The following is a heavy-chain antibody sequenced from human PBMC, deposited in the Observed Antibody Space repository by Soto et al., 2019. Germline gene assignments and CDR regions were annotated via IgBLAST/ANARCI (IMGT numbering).Heavy chain of an antibody. CDR1: GGSISSYY. CDR2: IYYSGST. V-gene: IGHV4-59*08. CDR3: ARRYGPGFDY. J-gene: IGHJ4*02. D-gene: IGHD4-17*01. Sequence: SETLSLTCTVFGGSISSYYWSWIRQPPGKGLEWSGYIYYSGSTNYTPSLKSRVTISVDTSKNQFSLKLSSVTAADTAVYYCARRYGPGFDYWGQGTLVTVSS.